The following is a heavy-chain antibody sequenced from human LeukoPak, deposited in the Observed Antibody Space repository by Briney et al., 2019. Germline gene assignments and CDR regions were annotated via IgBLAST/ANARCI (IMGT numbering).Heavy chain of an antibody. J-gene: IGHJ4*02. CDR3: RDVPAAGGVDY. Sequence: GGSLRLSCAASGFTFSGSAMHWVRQASGKGLEWVGRIRSKANSYATAYAASVKGRFTISRDDSKNTAYLQMNSLKTEDTAVYYCRDVPAAGGVDYWGQGTLVTVSS. V-gene: IGHV3-73*01. CDR1: GFTFSGSA. CDR2: IRSKANSYAT. D-gene: IGHD2-2*01.